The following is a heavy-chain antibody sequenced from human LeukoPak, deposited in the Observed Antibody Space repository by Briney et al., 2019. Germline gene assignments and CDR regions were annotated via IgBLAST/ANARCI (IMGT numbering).Heavy chain of an antibody. J-gene: IGHJ4*02. Sequence: SETLSLTCTVSGGSISSYYWSWIRQPPGEGLEGIGYIYYSGSTNYNPSLKGRVTISVDTSKTQFSLKLSSVTAADTAVYYCARAGGDYGDYVDYWGQGTLVTVSS. CDR2: IYYSGST. D-gene: IGHD4-17*01. V-gene: IGHV4-59*01. CDR1: GGSISSYY. CDR3: ARAGGDYGDYVDY.